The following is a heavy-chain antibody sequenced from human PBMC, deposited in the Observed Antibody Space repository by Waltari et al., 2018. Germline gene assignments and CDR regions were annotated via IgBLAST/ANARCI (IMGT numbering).Heavy chain of an antibody. V-gene: IGHV1-69*08. CDR3: ARGDSSGYWFDP. D-gene: IGHD3-22*01. J-gene: IGHJ5*02. CDR2: IIPIFGTA. Sequence: QVQLVQSGAEVKKPGSSVKVSCQASGGTFSSYALRWVRQAPGQGLEWMGRIIPIFGTANYAQKFQGRVTMTADKSTSTAYMELSSLRSEDTAVYYCARGDSSGYWFDPWGQGTLVTVSS. CDR1: GGTFSSYA.